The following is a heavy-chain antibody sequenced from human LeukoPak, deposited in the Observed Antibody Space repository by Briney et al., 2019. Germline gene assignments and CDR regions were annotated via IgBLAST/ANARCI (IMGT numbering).Heavy chain of an antibody. J-gene: IGHJ3*01. CDR1: GGTFSSYA. CDR2: IIPILGIA. Sequence: GASVKVSCKASGGTFSSYAISWVRQAPGQGLEWMGWIIPILGIANYAQKFQGRVTITADKSTSTAYMELSSLRSEDTAVYYCARDPSSSSGWDWHSWGQGTMVTVSS. CDR3: ARDPSSSSGWDWHS. D-gene: IGHD6-19*01. V-gene: IGHV1-69*10.